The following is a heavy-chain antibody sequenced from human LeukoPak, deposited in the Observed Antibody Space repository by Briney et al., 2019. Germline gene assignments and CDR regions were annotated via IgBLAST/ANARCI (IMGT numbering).Heavy chain of an antibody. D-gene: IGHD4-11*01. Sequence: SETLSLICTVSGDSISSYYWSWIRQPAGKGLEWIGRIYTSGSTDYNPSLKSRVTMSLDTSKNQFSLNLSSVTAADTAVYYCARERDYSNAYVMDVWGQGTTVTVSS. CDR3: ARERDYSNAYVMDV. J-gene: IGHJ6*02. CDR2: IYTSGST. V-gene: IGHV4-4*07. CDR1: GDSISSYY.